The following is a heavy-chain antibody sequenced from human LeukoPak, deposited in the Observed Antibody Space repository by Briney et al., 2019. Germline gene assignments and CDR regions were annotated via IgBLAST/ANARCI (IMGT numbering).Heavy chain of an antibody. Sequence: GGSLRLSCAASGFTFSSYAMSWVRQAPGKGLEWVSYISSSSRTLYYGDSVRGRFTISRDNAKNSLYLQMNSLRAEDTAVYYCASPAKDGYNPPFDSWGPGTLVTVSS. J-gene: IGHJ4*02. V-gene: IGHV3-48*01. D-gene: IGHD5-24*01. CDR1: GFTFSSYA. CDR3: ASPAKDGYNPPFDS. CDR2: ISSSSRTL.